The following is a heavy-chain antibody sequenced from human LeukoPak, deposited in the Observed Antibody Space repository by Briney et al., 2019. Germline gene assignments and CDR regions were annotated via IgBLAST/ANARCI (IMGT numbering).Heavy chain of an antibody. J-gene: IGHJ3*02. CDR1: GGSFSGYY. CDR2: INHSGST. V-gene: IGHV4-34*01. Sequence: PSETLSLTCAVYGGSFSGYYWSWIRQPPGKGLEWIGEINHSGSTNYIPSLKSRVTISVDTSKNQFSLKLSSVTAADTAVYYCARRRAFDIWGQGTMVTVSS. CDR3: ARRRAFDI.